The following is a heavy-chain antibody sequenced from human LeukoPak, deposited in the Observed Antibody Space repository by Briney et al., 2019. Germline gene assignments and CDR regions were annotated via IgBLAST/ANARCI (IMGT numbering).Heavy chain of an antibody. CDR2: IRSSSSTI. Sequence: GGSLRLSCAASGFTFSTYSMNWVRQAPGKGLEWVSNIRSSSSTIYYADSVKGRFTISRDNAKNSLYLQMNSLRDEDTAAYYCARGAYCGGDCYFFDYWGQGTLVTVSS. CDR1: GFTFSTYS. CDR3: ARGAYCGGDCYFFDY. V-gene: IGHV3-48*02. J-gene: IGHJ4*02. D-gene: IGHD2-21*02.